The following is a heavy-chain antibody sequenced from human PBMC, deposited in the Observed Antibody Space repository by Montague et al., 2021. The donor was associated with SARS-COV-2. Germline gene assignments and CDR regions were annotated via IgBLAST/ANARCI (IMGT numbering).Heavy chain of an antibody. CDR3: AREKRRITIFGVVIIEYFDL. J-gene: IGHJ2*01. V-gene: IGHV3-48*03. Sequence: SLRLSCAASGFTFSSYEINWVRQAPGKGLEWVSYISSSGSTIYYADSVKGRFTISRDNAKNSLYLQMNSLRAEDTAVYYCAREKRRITIFGVVIIEYFDLWGRGTLVTVSS. CDR1: GFTFSSYE. D-gene: IGHD3-3*01. CDR2: ISSSGSTI.